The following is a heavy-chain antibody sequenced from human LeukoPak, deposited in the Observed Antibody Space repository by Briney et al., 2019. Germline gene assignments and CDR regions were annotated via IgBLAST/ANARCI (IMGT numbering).Heavy chain of an antibody. J-gene: IGHJ4*02. Sequence: ASVKVSCKASGYTFTGYYMHWVRQAPGQGLEWMGGIIPIGVANYAQKFQGRVIVSVDESTSTTYMELSSLTFDDTAVYYCVRDNLAAGTHDYWGQGTLVTVSS. CDR1: GYTFTGYY. CDR3: VRDNLAAGTHDY. D-gene: IGHD6-13*01. V-gene: IGHV1-2*02. CDR2: IIPIGVA.